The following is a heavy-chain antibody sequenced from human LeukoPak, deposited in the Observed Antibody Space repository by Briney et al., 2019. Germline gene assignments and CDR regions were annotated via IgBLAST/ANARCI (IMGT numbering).Heavy chain of an antibody. CDR2: IYYSGST. CDR1: GGSISSSSYY. J-gene: IGHJ5*02. V-gene: IGHV4-39*07. CDR3: ARAAAAVWYNWFDP. Sequence: SETLSLTCTVSGGSISSSSYYWGWIRQPPGKGLEWIGSIYYSGSTYYNPSLKSRVTISVDKSKNQFSLKLSSVTAADTAVYYCARAAAAVWYNWFDPWGQGTLVTVSS. D-gene: IGHD6-13*01.